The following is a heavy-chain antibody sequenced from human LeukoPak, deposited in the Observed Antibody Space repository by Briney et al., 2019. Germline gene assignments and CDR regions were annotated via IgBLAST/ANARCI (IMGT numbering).Heavy chain of an antibody. V-gene: IGHV4-4*07. D-gene: IGHD6-19*01. CDR3: ARDKGPISSGWSFDY. J-gene: IGHJ4*02. Sequence: SETLSLTCTVAGGSISGYYWTWIRQPAGKGLEWIGRIYSSGSTNYNPSLKSRVTMSVDTSKNQFSLKLSAVTAADTAVYYCARDKGPISSGWSFDYWGQGTLVTVSS. CDR2: IYSSGST. CDR1: GGSISGYY.